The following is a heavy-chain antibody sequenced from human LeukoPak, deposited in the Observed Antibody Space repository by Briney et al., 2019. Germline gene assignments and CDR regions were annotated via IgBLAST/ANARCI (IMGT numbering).Heavy chain of an antibody. CDR1: GGSISTTTYY. D-gene: IGHD6-19*01. CDR2: IYYRGTT. CDR3: ARGGRQWLARFHFDY. J-gene: IGHJ4*02. Sequence: TSETLSLTCSVSGGSISTTTYYWGWFRQPPGKGLEWIGSIYYRGTTHYNPSLKSRLTISVDTSNNQFSLNLRSVTGADTAVYYCARGGRQWLARFHFDYWGQGTLVTVSS. V-gene: IGHV4-39*01.